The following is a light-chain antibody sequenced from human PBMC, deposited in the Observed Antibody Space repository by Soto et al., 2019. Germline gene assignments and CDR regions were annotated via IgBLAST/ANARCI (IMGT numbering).Light chain of an antibody. CDR2: GAS. J-gene: IGKJ1*01. CDR3: QQYNNWPQT. CDR1: DNIVRW. V-gene: IGKV3-15*01. Sequence: MTQSPSTLSASVGDRVAITCRASDNIVRWVAWYQQRPGQAPRLLIYGASKRAIGLPARFSGSGSGTEFTLTITSLQSEDFAVYYCQQYNNWPQTFGQGTKVDI.